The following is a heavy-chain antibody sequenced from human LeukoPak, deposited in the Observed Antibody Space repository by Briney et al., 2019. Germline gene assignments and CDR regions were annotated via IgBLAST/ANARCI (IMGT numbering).Heavy chain of an antibody. Sequence: SETLSLTCAVYGGSFSGYYWSWIRQPPGKGLEWIGEINHSGGTNYNPSLKSRVTISVDTSKNQFSLKLSSVTAADTAVYYCARGGAGDCSGGSCLYYFDYWGQGTLVTVSS. CDR2: INHSGGT. CDR1: GGSFSGYY. J-gene: IGHJ4*02. V-gene: IGHV4-34*01. CDR3: ARGGAGDCSGGSCLYYFDY. D-gene: IGHD2-15*01.